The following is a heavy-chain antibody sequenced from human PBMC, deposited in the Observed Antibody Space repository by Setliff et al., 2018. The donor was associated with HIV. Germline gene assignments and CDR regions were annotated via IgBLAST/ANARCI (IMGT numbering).Heavy chain of an antibody. CDR3: ATDGSAFDR. V-gene: IGHV3-7*03. J-gene: IGHJ4*02. Sequence: PGGSLRLSCVASGLSFSRYWMSWVRQAPGKGLEWVANIKGGGSDQYYMDSVRGRFIISRDNAKKSVYLQMSSLRAEDTAVYYCATDGSAFDRWGQGTLVTVSS. D-gene: IGHD3-10*01. CDR1: GLSFSRYW. CDR2: IKGGGSDQ.